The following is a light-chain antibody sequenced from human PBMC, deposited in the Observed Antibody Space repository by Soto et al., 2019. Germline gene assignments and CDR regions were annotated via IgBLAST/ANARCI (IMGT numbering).Light chain of an antibody. V-gene: IGKV3-20*01. CDR3: QQFGNSPYT. CDR2: GAS. J-gene: IGKJ2*01. Sequence: EIVLTQSPGTLSLSPGERATLSCRASQSVSSSYLAWYQQKPGQAPRLLIDGASSSATGIPDRFSGSGSGTDFNLTISRMEHEDFAVYYCQQFGNSPYTCGQGPRLEIK. CDR1: QSVSSSY.